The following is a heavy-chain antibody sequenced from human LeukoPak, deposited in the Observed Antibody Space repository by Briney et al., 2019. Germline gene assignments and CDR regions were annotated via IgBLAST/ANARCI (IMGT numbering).Heavy chain of an antibody. D-gene: IGHD6-19*01. J-gene: IGHJ5*02. CDR3: ARVVVAGTLDWFDP. V-gene: IGHV4-4*02. CDR1: GGSISSSNW. Sequence: SETLSLTCAVSGGSISSSNWWSWVRQRPGKGLEGIGEIYHSGSTNYNPSLRRRVTISVDKSKNQFSLKLSSVTAADTAVYYCARVVVAGTLDWFDPWGQGTLVTGSS. CDR2: IYHSGST.